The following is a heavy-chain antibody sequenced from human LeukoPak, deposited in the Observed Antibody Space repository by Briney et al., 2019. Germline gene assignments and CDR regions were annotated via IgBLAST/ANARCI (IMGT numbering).Heavy chain of an antibody. CDR2: INHSGST. V-gene: IGHV4-34*01. Sequence: PSETLSLTCAVYGGSFSGYYWSWIRQPPGKGLEWIGEINHSGSTNYNPSLKSRVTISVDTSKNQFSLKLSSVTAADTAVYYCARGMTLAAAGPDNWGQGTLVTVSS. J-gene: IGHJ4*02. CDR1: GGSFSGYY. CDR3: ARGMTLAAAGPDN. D-gene: IGHD6-13*01.